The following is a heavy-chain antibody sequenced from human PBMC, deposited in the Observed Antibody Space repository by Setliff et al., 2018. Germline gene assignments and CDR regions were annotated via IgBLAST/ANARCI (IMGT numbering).Heavy chain of an antibody. Sequence: GASVKVSCKASGYTFSSYAISWVRQAPGQGLEWMGGIIPIFGTANYAQKFQGRVTITADESTSTAYMELSSLRSEDTAVYYCARGPDYYDSSGHRGFDYWGQGTLVTVSS. CDR1: GYTFSSYA. D-gene: IGHD3-22*01. J-gene: IGHJ4*02. CDR3: ARGPDYYDSSGHRGFDY. V-gene: IGHV1-69*13. CDR2: IIPIFGTA.